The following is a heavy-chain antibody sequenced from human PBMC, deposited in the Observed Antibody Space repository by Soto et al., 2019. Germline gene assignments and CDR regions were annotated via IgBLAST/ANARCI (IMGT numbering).Heavy chain of an antibody. CDR3: AKDMKWGGMTTIHYFDS. Sequence: EVQLVESGGGLVQPGRSLRLSCVASGFTADDYAMHWARQAPGKGLEWVSGISSNSDTIDYADSVKGRFTISRDNAKNSLFLQMNSLRPEDTALYYCAKDMKWGGMTTIHYFDSWGQGTLVTVSS. V-gene: IGHV3-9*02. CDR1: GFTADDYA. J-gene: IGHJ4*02. CDR2: ISSNSDTI. D-gene: IGHD4-17*01.